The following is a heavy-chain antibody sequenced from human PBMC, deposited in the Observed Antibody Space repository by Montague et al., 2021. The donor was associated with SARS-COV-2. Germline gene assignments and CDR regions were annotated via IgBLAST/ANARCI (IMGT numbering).Heavy chain of an antibody. CDR2: RYFDGRY. V-gene: IGHV4-59*01. Sequence: SETLSLTCSVSGTSIRNYYWSWIWQSHGKGLEWIGYRYFDGRYTYSHYLKLRVTMSETTSKKQVSLRVTPVTAADTAIYFCVSSLYGLGTGYYFDYWGQGVPVIVSS. CDR1: GTSIRNYY. D-gene: IGHD3/OR15-3a*01. J-gene: IGHJ4*02. CDR3: VSSLYGLGTGYYFDY.